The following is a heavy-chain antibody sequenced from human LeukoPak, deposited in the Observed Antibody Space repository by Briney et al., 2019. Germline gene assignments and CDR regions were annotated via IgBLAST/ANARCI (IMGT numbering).Heavy chain of an antibody. Sequence: PSETLSLTCAVYGGSFSGYYWSWIRQPPGKGLEWIGEINHSGSTNYNPSLKSRVTISVDTSKNQFSLKLSSVTAADTAVYYCASRSGRELYFDYWGQGTLVTVSS. CDR2: INHSGST. D-gene: IGHD1-26*01. J-gene: IGHJ4*02. CDR1: GGSFSGYY. CDR3: ASRSGRELYFDY. V-gene: IGHV4-34*01.